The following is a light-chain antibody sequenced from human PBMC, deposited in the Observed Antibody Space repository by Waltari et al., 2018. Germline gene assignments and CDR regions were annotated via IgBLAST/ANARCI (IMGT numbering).Light chain of an antibody. CDR2: KPS. CDR3: QHGYGTPWT. J-gene: IGKJ1*01. CDR1: ENVNNY. Sequence: DIQMTQSPSSLSASVGDRVTITCRASENVNNYLTWYQQKPGKAPKLLIYKPSTLQSGVPSRFSDSGSGTDYTFTISSLQSEDVATYYCQHGYGTPWTFGQGTKVEIK. V-gene: IGKV1-39*01.